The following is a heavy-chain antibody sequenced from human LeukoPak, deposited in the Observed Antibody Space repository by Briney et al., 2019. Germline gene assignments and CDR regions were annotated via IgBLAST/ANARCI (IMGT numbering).Heavy chain of an antibody. CDR1: GFTFSTYS. Sequence: GGSLRLSCAASGFTFSTYSMNWVRQAPGKGLEWVSIIYSGGSTYYADSVKGRFTISRDISKNTLYLQMNSLRAEDTAVYYCARLPSGDYWGQGTLVTVSS. CDR2: IYSGGST. V-gene: IGHV3-66*04. CDR3: ARLPSGDY. D-gene: IGHD3-10*01. J-gene: IGHJ4*02.